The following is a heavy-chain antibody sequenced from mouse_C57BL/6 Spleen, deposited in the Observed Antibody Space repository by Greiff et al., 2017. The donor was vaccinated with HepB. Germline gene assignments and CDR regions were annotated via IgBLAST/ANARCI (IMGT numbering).Heavy chain of an antibody. V-gene: IGHV7-3*01. CDR3: ARDDDGYYEVFAY. J-gene: IGHJ3*01. CDR2: IRNKANGYTT. Sequence: EVQLVESGGGLVQPGGSLSLSCAASGFTFTDYYMSWVRQPPGKALEWLGFIRNKANGYTTEYSASVKGRFTISRDNSQSILYLQMNALRAEDSATYYCARDDDGYYEVFAYWGQGTLVTVSA. D-gene: IGHD2-3*01. CDR1: GFTFTDYY.